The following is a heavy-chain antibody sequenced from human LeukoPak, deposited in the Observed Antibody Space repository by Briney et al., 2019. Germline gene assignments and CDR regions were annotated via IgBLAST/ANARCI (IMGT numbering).Heavy chain of an antibody. J-gene: IGHJ4*02. Sequence: GGSLRLSCVGSGFTFSSYWMTWVRQAPGKGLEWVSAISGSGGSTYYADSVKGRFTISRDNSKNTLYLQMNSLRAEDTAVYYCGRRHYYGSGSYYIWGQGTLVTVSS. V-gene: IGHV3-23*01. D-gene: IGHD3-10*01. CDR3: GRRHYYGSGSYYI. CDR2: ISGSGGST. CDR1: GFTFSSYW.